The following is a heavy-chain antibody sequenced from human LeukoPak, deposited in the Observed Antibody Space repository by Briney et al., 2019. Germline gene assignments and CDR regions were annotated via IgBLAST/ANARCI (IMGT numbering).Heavy chain of an antibody. D-gene: IGHD2-15*01. Sequence: PGGSLGLSCAASGFTFSSYAMNWVRQAPGKGLEWVSAISGSGGSTYYADSVKGRFTISRDNSKNTLYLQMNSLRAEDTAVYYCAKAMVVAATRIAYYFDYWGQGTLVTVSS. CDR2: ISGSGGST. J-gene: IGHJ4*02. V-gene: IGHV3-23*01. CDR3: AKAMVVAATRIAYYFDY. CDR1: GFTFSSYA.